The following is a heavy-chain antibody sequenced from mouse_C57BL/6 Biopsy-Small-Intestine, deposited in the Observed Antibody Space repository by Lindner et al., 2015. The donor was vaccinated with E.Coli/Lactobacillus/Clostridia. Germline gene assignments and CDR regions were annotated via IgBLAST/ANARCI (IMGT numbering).Heavy chain of an antibody. CDR2: IWTGGGT. CDR1: GFSLTSYA. J-gene: IGHJ1*03. D-gene: IGHD1-1*01. CDR3: ARKAGSSYEGYWYFDV. Sequence: VQLQESGPGLVAPSQSLSITCTVSGFSLTSYAISWVRQPPGKGLEWLGVIWTGGGTNYNSALKSRLSISKDNSKSQVFLKMNSLQTDDTARYYCARKAGSSYEGYWYFDVWGTGTTVTVSS. V-gene: IGHV2-9-1*01.